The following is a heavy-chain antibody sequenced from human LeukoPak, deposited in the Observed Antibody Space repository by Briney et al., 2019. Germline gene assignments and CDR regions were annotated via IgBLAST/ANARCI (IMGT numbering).Heavy chain of an antibody. V-gene: IGHV4-59*01. CDR2: IYYSGST. Sequence: PSETLSLTCTVSGGSISSYYWSWIRQPPGKGLEWIGYIYYSGSTNYNPSLKSRVTISVDTSKNQFSLKLSSVTAADTAVYYCARSVRHYYGSGPLDYWGQGTLATVSS. J-gene: IGHJ4*02. CDR1: GGSISSYY. D-gene: IGHD3-10*01. CDR3: ARSVRHYYGSGPLDY.